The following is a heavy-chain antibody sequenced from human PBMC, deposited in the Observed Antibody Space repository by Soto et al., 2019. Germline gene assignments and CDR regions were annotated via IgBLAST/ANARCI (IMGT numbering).Heavy chain of an antibody. D-gene: IGHD4-17*01. CDR2: INPNSGGT. Sequence: ASVKVSCKASGYTFTGYYMHWVRQAPGQGLEWMGWINPNSGGTNYAQKFQGWVTMTRDTSISTAYMELSRLRSDDTAVYYCVRLGRSYGGDAFDIWGQGTMVTVSS. CDR3: VRLGRSYGGDAFDI. J-gene: IGHJ3*02. CDR1: GYTFTGYY. V-gene: IGHV1-2*04.